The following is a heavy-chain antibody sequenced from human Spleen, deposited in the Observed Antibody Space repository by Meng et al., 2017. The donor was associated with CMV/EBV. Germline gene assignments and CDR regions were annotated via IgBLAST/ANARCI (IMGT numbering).Heavy chain of an antibody. Sequence: CAASGFTFSAYYMSWSRQAPGKGLEWVSYISSSGSTIYYADSVKGRFTISRDNAKNSLYLQMNSLRAEDTAVYYCASIAVAGPSIYDYWGQGTLVTVSS. CDR3: ASIAVAGPSIYDY. J-gene: IGHJ4*02. V-gene: IGHV3-11*01. CDR2: ISSSGSTI. D-gene: IGHD6-19*01. CDR1: GFTFSAYY.